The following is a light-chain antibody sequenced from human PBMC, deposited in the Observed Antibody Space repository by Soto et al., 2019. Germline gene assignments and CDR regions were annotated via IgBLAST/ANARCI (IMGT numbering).Light chain of an antibody. J-gene: IGKJ3*01. Sequence: DIQMTQSPSTLSASVGDTVTVTCRASQSVSGWLAWYQQKPGKAPKLLIFAASSLQSGVPSRFSGSGSGTEFTLAISSLQPEDFATYYCQQSYNTLAFGPGTKVDIK. CDR2: AAS. CDR3: QQSYNTLA. V-gene: IGKV1-39*01. CDR1: QSVSGW.